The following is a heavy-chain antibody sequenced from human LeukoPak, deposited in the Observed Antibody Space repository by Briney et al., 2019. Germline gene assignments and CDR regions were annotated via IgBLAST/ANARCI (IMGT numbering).Heavy chain of an antibody. CDR2: INAGNGNT. Sequence: ASVKVSCKASGYTFTSYAMHWVRQAPGQRLEWMGWINAGNGNTKYSQKFRGRVTITRDTSASTAYMELSSLRSEDTAVYYCARGRLGELSPSDYWGQGTLVTVSS. V-gene: IGHV1-3*01. J-gene: IGHJ4*02. CDR1: GYTFTSYA. D-gene: IGHD3-16*02. CDR3: ARGRLGELSPSDY.